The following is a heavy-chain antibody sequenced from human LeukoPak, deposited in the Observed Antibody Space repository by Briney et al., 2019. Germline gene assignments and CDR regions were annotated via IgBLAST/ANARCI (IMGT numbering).Heavy chain of an antibody. CDR1: GFTFDDHG. J-gene: IGHJ5*01. Sequence: GGSLRLSCAASGFTFDDHGMHWVRQPPGKGLEWVSGISWNSGNIGYADSVKGRFTISRDNAKNSLYLQMNSLRAEDTALYYCAKVDGYNSGWYDSWGQGTLVTVSS. D-gene: IGHD6-19*01. CDR2: ISWNSGNI. CDR3: AKVDGYNSGWYDS. V-gene: IGHV3-9*01.